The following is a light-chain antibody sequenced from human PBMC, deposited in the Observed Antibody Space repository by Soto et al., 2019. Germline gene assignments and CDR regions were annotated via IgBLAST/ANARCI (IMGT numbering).Light chain of an antibody. CDR3: KYHTAGSAYI. V-gene: IGKV3-11*01. Sequence: EMVLTQSPATLSLSPGDRATLSCRSSQSVGRYLAWYQHRPGQAPRLLIYDSSNRVTGIPARVSGNGSCVDFTLTIVSLEHEDFAVYYCKYHTAGSAYIFGYGNTLE. J-gene: IGKJ2*01. CDR2: DSS. CDR1: QSVGRY.